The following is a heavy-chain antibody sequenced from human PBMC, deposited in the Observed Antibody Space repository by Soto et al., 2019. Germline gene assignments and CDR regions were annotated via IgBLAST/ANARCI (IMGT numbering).Heavy chain of an antibody. CDR2: ISYDGSDK. V-gene: IGHV3-30-3*01. D-gene: IGHD4-17*01. CDR1: GFTFSRYA. Sequence: QVQLVESGGGVVQPGRSLRLSCVASGFTFSRYAIHWVRQAPGKGLEWVAVISYDGSDKYYADSVKGRFPISRDNSKNTLYLQMNSLRPDDTAVYYCARDYGDYDFLDYWGQGTLVTVSS. J-gene: IGHJ4*02. CDR3: ARDYGDYDFLDY.